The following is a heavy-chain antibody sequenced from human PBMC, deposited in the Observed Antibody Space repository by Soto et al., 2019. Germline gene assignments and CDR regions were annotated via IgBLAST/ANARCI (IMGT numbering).Heavy chain of an antibody. CDR1: GFTFSSYS. Sequence: HLVESGGGLAQPGGSLRLSCAASGFTFSSYSMNWVRQAPGKGLEWVSFISSGRTSIYYADSVKGRFTISRDNAKNSLYLQINNLRAEDTAVYYCARGSITTVRGYFYDMDVWGKGTTVTVSS. D-gene: IGHD3-10*01. CDR3: ARGSITTVRGYFYDMDV. CDR2: ISSGRTSI. V-gene: IGHV3-48*01. J-gene: IGHJ6*03.